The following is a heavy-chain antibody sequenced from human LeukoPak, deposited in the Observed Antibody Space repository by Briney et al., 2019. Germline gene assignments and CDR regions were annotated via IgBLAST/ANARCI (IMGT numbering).Heavy chain of an antibody. Sequence: SETLSLTCTVSGGSISSYYWSWIRQTAGKGLEWIGRIYTSGSTNYNPSLKSRVTMSVDTSKNQFSLKLSSVTAADTAVYYCARDHYDSSGYYFDYWGQGTLVTVSS. CDR2: IYTSGST. V-gene: IGHV4-4*07. CDR3: ARDHYDSSGYYFDY. D-gene: IGHD3-22*01. CDR1: GGSISSYY. J-gene: IGHJ4*02.